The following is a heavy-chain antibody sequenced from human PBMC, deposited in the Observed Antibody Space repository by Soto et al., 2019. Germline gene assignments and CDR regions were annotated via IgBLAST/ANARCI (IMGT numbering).Heavy chain of an antibody. V-gene: IGHV4-34*01. D-gene: IGHD1-1*01. CDR3: ARGLLDRDDYCYYYYGMDV. CDR2: INHSGST. Sequence: SETLSLTCAVYGGSFSGYYWSWIRQPPGKGLEWIGEINHSGSTNYNPSLKSRVTISVDTSKNQFSLKLSSVTAADTAVYYCARGLLDRDDYCYYYYGMDVWGQGXTVTVYS. CDR1: GGSFSGYY. J-gene: IGHJ6*02.